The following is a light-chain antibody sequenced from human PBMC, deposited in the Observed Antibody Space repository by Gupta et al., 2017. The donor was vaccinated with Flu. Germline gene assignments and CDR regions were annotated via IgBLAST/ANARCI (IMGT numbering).Light chain of an antibody. J-gene: IGLJ1*01. CDR2: NDN. Sequence: SYVLTQPPSVSVAPGQTARIACGGNNLGGKSVHWYHQRPGQAPVLVVYNDNDRPSGIPERFSGSNSGNTATLTISRVEAGDEADYYCQVWDSSSDHVVFGTGTQVTVL. CDR3: QVWDSSSDHVV. CDR1: NLGGKS. V-gene: IGLV3-21*02.